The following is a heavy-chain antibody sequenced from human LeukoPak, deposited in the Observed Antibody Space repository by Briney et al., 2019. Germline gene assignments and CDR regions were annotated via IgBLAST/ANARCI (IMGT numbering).Heavy chain of an antibody. J-gene: IGHJ4*02. CDR1: GGSISSSSYY. CDR2: IYYSGNT. V-gene: IGHV4-39*01. CDR3: ARQDTAMVAFDY. D-gene: IGHD5-18*01. Sequence: SGTLSLTCTVSGGSISSSSYYWGWIRQPPGKGLEWIGSIYYSGNTYYNPSLKSRVTMSVDTSKNQFSLRLSSVTAADTAVYYCARQDTAMVAFDYWGQAALLSVSS.